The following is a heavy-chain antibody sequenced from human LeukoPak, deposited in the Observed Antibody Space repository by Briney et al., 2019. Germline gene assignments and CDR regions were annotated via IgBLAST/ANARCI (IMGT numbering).Heavy chain of an antibody. CDR3: AKRGIVVVPAAPINYYYYMDV. J-gene: IGHJ6*03. V-gene: IGHV3-33*06. CDR1: GFTFSSYG. CDR2: IWYDGSNK. D-gene: IGHD2-2*01. Sequence: GRSLRLSCAASGFTFSSYGMHWVRQAPGKGLEWVGVIWYDGSNKYYADSVKGRFTISRDNSKNTLYLQMNSLRAEDTAVYYCAKRGIVVVPAAPINYYYYMDVWGKGTTVTVSS.